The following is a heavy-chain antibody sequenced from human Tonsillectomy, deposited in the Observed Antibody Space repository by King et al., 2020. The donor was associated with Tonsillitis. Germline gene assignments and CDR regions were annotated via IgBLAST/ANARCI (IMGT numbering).Heavy chain of an antibody. CDR1: GFAFDDYA. D-gene: IGHD1-1*01. Sequence: VQLVESGGGMVQPGRSLRLSCAASGFAFDDYAMHWVRQVPGKCLEWVSGISWNSGNIGYADSVKGRFTISRDNAKNSLYLQMNSLRAEDTALDYCAKAILPTYYYGMDVWGQGTTVTVAS. CDR2: ISWNSGNI. J-gene: IGHJ6*02. V-gene: IGHV3-9*01. CDR3: AKAILPTYYYGMDV.